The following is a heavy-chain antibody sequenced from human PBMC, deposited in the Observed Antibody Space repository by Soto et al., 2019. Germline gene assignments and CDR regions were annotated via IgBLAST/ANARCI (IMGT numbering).Heavy chain of an antibody. CDR1: GGSISSGDYY. CDR2: IYYSGST. V-gene: IGHV4-30-4*01. D-gene: IGHD5-12*01. J-gene: IGHJ4*02. Sequence: SETLSLTCTVSGGSISSGDYYWSWIRQPPGKGLEWIGYIYYSGSTYYNPSLKSRVTISVDTSKNQFSLKLSSVTAADTAVYYCATGYSGYDRFFDYWGQGTLVTVSS. CDR3: ATGYSGYDRFFDY.